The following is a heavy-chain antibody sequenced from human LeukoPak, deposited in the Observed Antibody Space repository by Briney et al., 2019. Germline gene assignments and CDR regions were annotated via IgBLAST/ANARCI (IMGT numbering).Heavy chain of an antibody. CDR3: AKPSRVVVVATTPADY. CDR1: GFTFSSYA. Sequence: GGSLRLSCAASGFTFSSYAMSWVRQAPGKGLEWVSALSGSGGSTYYADSVKGRFTISRDNSKNTLFLQMNSLRAEDTAVYHCAKPSRVVVVATTPADYWGQGTLVTVSS. J-gene: IGHJ4*02. D-gene: IGHD2-15*01. V-gene: IGHV3-23*01. CDR2: LSGSGGST.